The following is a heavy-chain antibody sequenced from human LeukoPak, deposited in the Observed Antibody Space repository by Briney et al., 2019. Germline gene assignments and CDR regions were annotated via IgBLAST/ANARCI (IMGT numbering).Heavy chain of an antibody. J-gene: IGHJ4*02. Sequence: GESLKISCKGSGYSFTNYWIGWVREMPGKGLEWMGIIYPGDSDIRYSPSFQGQVTISADKSISTAYLQWSSLKASGTAMYYCSRQFGGNSEFDYWGQGTLVTVSS. CDR3: SRQFGGNSEFDY. D-gene: IGHD4-23*01. V-gene: IGHV5-51*01. CDR1: GYSFTNYW. CDR2: IYPGDSDI.